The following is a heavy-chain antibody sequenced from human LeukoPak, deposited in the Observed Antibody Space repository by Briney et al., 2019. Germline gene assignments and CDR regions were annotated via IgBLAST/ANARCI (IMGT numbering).Heavy chain of an antibody. V-gene: IGHV5-51*01. D-gene: IGHD6-13*01. J-gene: IGHJ4*02. CDR2: IYPGDSDT. CDR3: ARHLYSGNWYAHDY. CDR1: GYSFTSFW. Sequence: GESLKISCKGSGYSFTSFWIAWVRQMPGKGLEWMGIIYPGDSDTRYSPSFQGQVTISADKSISTAYLQWRSLKASDTAMYYCARHLYSGNWYAHDYWGQGTLVTVSS.